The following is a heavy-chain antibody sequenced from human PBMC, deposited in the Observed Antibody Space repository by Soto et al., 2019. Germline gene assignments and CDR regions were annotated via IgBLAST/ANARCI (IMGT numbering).Heavy chain of an antibody. D-gene: IGHD6-19*01. CDR1: GYTFSGHW. V-gene: IGHV5-10-1*01. CDR2: IDPSDSYI. J-gene: IGHJ4*02. CDR3: ARHGAAIWLGY. Sequence: GESLKISCKTSGYTFSGHWISWVRQVPGKGLQWMGNIDPSDSYINYNPASRGHVTFSVDKSNSTAYLHWRSLGPSDTAIYYCARHGAAIWLGYWGQGTLVTVSS.